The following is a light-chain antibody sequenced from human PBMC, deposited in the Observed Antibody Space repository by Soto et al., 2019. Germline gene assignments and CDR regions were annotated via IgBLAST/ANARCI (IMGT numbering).Light chain of an antibody. CDR1: SSDVGGYNY. Sequence: QSALTQPRSVSGSPGRSVTISCTGTSSDVGGYNYVSWYQQHPGKAPTLMMYDVNKRPSGVPDRFSASKSGNTASLTISWLQAEDEADYYCCSYAGSYTYVFGTGTKLTVL. V-gene: IGLV2-11*01. J-gene: IGLJ1*01. CDR3: CSYAGSYTYV. CDR2: DVN.